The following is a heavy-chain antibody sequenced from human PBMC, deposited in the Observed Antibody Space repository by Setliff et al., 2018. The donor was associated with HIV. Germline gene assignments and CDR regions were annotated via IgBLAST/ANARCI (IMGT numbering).Heavy chain of an antibody. D-gene: IGHD6-19*01. J-gene: IGHJ4*02. CDR1: GGSISSGSYY. Sequence: PSETLSLTCTVSGGSISSGSYYWSWIRQPAGKGLEWLGHIYTSGSTNYNPSLKSRVTISVDTSTNQFSLKLSSVTAADTAVYYCARGRRSSGWYVYHWGQGTLVTVSS. CDR2: IYTSGST. V-gene: IGHV4-61*09. CDR3: ARGRRSSGWYVYH.